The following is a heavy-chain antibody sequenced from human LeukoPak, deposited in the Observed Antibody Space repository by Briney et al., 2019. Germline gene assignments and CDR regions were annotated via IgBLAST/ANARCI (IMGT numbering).Heavy chain of an antibody. CDR1: GGSISNYC. V-gene: IGHV4-59*08. Sequence: SETLSLTCTVSGGSISNYCWSWIRQPPGKGLEWIGYIYYSGSTNYNPSLKSRVTISVDTSKNQFSLKLSSVTAADTAVYYCARITGLLWFGELVSNWFDPWGQGTLVTVSS. J-gene: IGHJ5*02. D-gene: IGHD3-10*01. CDR2: IYYSGST. CDR3: ARITGLLWFGELVSNWFDP.